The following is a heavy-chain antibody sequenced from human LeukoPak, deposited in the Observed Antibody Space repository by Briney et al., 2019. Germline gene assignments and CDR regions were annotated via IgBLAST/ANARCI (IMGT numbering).Heavy chain of an antibody. J-gene: IGHJ4*02. CDR3: ARAKVFWSGSPF. D-gene: IGHD3-3*01. Sequence: SLRLSCAASGFTFDDYAMHWVRQAPGKGLEWVSGISWNSGSIGYADSVKGRFTISRDNAKNSLYLQMNSLRAEDTALYYCARAKVFWSGSPFWSQGTLVTVSS. CDR2: ISWNSGSI. V-gene: IGHV3-9*01. CDR1: GFTFDDYA.